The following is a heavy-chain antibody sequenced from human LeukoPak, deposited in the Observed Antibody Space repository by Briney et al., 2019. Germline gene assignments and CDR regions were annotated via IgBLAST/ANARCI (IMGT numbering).Heavy chain of an antibody. CDR2: ISRSGGST. D-gene: IGHD2-21*02. Sequence: GGSLRLSCAASGFTFSYYGMSWVRQAPGKGLEWVSAISRSGGSTYYADSVKGRFTISRDNSKNTLYLQMNSLGAEDTAVYFCARGGGDYCFDYWGQGALVTVST. J-gene: IGHJ4*02. V-gene: IGHV3-23*01. CDR3: ARGGGDYCFDY. CDR1: GFTFSYYG.